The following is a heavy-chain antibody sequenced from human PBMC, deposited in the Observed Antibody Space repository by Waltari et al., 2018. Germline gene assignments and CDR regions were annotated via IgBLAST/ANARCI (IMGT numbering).Heavy chain of an antibody. CDR2: IYSGGST. V-gene: IGHV3-53*02. CDR1: GFSVLRNY. D-gene: IGHD1-26*01. CDR3: ARENSGSYGEFDF. J-gene: IGHJ4*02. Sequence: EVQMVETGGGLIQPGGSLRLSCAVSGFSVLRNYMTWVRQPPGKGLEWVSYIYSGGSTYYADSVKGRFTISRDNSKNTLYLQMNNLRAEDTAVYYCARENSGSYGEFDFWGQGTLVTVSS.